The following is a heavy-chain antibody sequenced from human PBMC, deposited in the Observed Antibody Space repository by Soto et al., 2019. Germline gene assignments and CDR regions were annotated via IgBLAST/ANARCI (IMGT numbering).Heavy chain of an antibody. D-gene: IGHD6-19*01. Sequence: QVQLVESGGGVVQPGRSLRLSCAASGFTFSSYGMHWVRQAPGKGLEWVAVIWDDGSNKYNADYVKGRLTISRDNSKNTLYLQMNSMRAEDTAVYSCARDGWEGGIRKDYYYYYYMDVWGKGTTVTVSS. J-gene: IGHJ6*03. V-gene: IGHV3-33*01. CDR1: GFTFSSYG. CDR2: IWDDGSNK. CDR3: ARDGWEGGIRKDYYYYYYMDV.